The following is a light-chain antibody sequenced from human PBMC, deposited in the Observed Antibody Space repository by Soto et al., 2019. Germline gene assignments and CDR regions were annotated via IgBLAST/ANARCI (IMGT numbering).Light chain of an antibody. J-gene: IGKJ5*01. V-gene: IGKV3-15*01. Sequence: IVMTQSPAALSVSQGERATLSCRASQSMNSNLAWYQQKPGQAPRLLMFRASIRATGFPARFSGSGSGTEFNLTISSLQSEDSAVYYCQQYNNWPPITFGQGTRLEI. CDR2: RAS. CDR3: QQYNNWPPIT. CDR1: QSMNSN.